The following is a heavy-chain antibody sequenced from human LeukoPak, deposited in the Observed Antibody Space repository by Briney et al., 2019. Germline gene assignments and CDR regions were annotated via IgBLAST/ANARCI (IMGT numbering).Heavy chain of an antibody. Sequence: GGSLRLSCAASGFTFSSYDMHWVRQVTGKGLEWVSAIGTAGDTYYPGSVKGRFTISRENAKNSLYLQMNSLRAGDTAVYYCARGGPPPHYCGGDCYPYYYYYGMDVWGQGTTVTVSS. CDR3: ARGGPPPHYCGGDCYPYYYYYGMDV. CDR1: GFTFSSYD. J-gene: IGHJ6*02. V-gene: IGHV3-13*01. D-gene: IGHD2-21*02. CDR2: IGTAGDT.